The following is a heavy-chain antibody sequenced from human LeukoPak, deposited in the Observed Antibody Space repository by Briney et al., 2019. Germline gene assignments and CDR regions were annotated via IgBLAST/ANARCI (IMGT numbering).Heavy chain of an antibody. J-gene: IGHJ4*02. Sequence: ASVKVSCKASGYTFTSYGISWVRQAPGQGLEWMGWISAYNGNTNYAQKLQGRVTMTTDTSTSTAYMELRSLRSDDTAMYYCARTRSSSWYVPYYFDYWGQGTLVTVSS. CDR2: ISAYNGNT. V-gene: IGHV1-18*01. D-gene: IGHD6-13*01. CDR1: GYTFTSYG. CDR3: ARTRSSSWYVPYYFDY.